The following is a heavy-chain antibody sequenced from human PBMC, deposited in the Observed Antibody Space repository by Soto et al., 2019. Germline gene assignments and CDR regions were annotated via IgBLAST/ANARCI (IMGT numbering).Heavy chain of an antibody. J-gene: IGHJ4*02. CDR3: ATSPTLTYYYDSSGYYYGDY. D-gene: IGHD3-22*01. V-gene: IGHV4-39*01. CDR2: IYYSGST. Sequence: SETLSLTCTVSGGSISSSSYYWGWIRHPPGKGLEWIGSIYYSGSTYYNPSLKSRVTISVDTSKNQFSLKLSSVTAADTAVYYCATSPTLTYYYDSSGYYYGDYWGQGTLVTVSS. CDR1: GGSISSSSYY.